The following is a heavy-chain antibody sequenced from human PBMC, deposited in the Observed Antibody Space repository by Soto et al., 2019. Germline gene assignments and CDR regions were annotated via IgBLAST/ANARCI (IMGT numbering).Heavy chain of an antibody. V-gene: IGHV4-39*02. CDR3: ARDLPDGYKTTKYYFDY. J-gene: IGHJ4*02. CDR1: GGSISSSSYY. CDR2: IYYSGST. Sequence: SETLSLTCTVSGGSISSSSYYWGWIRQPPGKGLEWIGSIYYSGSTYYNPSLKSRVTISVDTSKNQFSLKLSSVTAADTAVYYCARDLPDGYKTTKYYFDYWGQGTLVTVSS. D-gene: IGHD5-12*01.